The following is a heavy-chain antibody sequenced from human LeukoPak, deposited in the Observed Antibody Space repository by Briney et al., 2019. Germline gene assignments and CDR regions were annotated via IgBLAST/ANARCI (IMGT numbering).Heavy chain of an antibody. CDR2: INHSGST. CDR1: GGSFSGYY. V-gene: IGHV4-34*01. CDR3: ARGSPYYDILTGYYHYYYYGMDV. J-gene: IGHJ6*02. Sequence: SETLSLTCAVYGGSFSGYYWSWIRQPPGKGLEWIGEINHSGSTNYNPSLKSRLTISVDTSKNQFSLKLSSVTAAHTAVYYCARGSPYYDILTGYYHYYYYGMDVWGQGTTVTVSS. D-gene: IGHD3-9*01.